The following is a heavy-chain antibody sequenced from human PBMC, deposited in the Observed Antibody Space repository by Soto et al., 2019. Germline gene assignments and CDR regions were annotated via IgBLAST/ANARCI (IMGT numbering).Heavy chain of an antibody. V-gene: IGHV3-7*05. J-gene: IGHJ3*02. D-gene: IGHD2-15*01. Sequence: DVQLMESGGCLVQPGGSLRLSCAASGFTFSYHWMTWVRPAPGKGLEWVANIRRHGGEEQYVDSVKGRFGVSRDNGKESLYLQMSSLRIEDTAVFYWARNATSRDCSFYYCFFDIWGYGTMVDVSS. CDR3: ARNATSRDCSFYYCFFDI. CDR1: GFTFSYHW. CDR2: IRRHGGEE.